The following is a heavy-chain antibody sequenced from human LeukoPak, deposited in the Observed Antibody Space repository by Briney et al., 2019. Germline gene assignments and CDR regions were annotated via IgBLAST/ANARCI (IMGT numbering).Heavy chain of an antibody. D-gene: IGHD3-16*01. CDR3: APTAEAYTSWWKV. Sequence: ASVKVSCKASGYEFTDDYMHWVRQAPGQGLESMGWINPDSGFTNYAQKFKGRVTMTRDTSISTAYLEVRSLTSDDTAVYYCAPTAEAYTSWWKVWGQGTLVTVSS. V-gene: IGHV1-2*02. CDR2: INPDSGFT. J-gene: IGHJ4*02. CDR1: GYEFTDDY.